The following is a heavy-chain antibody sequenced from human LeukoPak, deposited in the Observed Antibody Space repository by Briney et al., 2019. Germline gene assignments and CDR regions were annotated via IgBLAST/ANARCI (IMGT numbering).Heavy chain of an antibody. CDR2: IIPIFGTA. J-gene: IGHJ3*02. CDR1: GGTFSSYA. D-gene: IGHD2-15*01. CDR3: ARDGGDIVVVAQGEAAFDI. Sequence: ASVKVSCKASGGTFSSYAMTWVRQAPGQGLEWMGGIIPIFGTANYAQKFQGRVTITADESTSPAYMELSSLRSEDTAVYYCARDGGDIVVVAQGEAAFDIWGQGTMVTVSS. V-gene: IGHV1-69*13.